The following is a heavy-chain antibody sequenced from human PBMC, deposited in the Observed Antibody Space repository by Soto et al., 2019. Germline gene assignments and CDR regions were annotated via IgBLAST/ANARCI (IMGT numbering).Heavy chain of an antibody. J-gene: IGHJ4*02. CDR3: ARDRHTYSSSSFDY. D-gene: IGHD6-6*01. CDR2: ISAYNGNT. V-gene: IGHV1-18*01. CDR1: GYTFAREC. Sequence: GGSVEVSCEACGYTFARECIRGVEQAPGQGLEWMGWISAYNGNTNYAQKLQGRVTVTTDTSTSTAYMELRSLRSDDTAVYYCARDRHTYSSSSFDYWGQGTLVNVSS.